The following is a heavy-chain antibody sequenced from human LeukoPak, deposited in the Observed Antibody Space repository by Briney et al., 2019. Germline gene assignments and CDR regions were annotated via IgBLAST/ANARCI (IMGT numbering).Heavy chain of an antibody. D-gene: IGHD3-22*01. CDR1: GGSIRTSP. CDR3: ARLNHYDRSGYFSPNGFDI. CDR2: LNYTGNA. V-gene: IGHV4-59*08. J-gene: IGHJ3*02. Sequence: SETLSLTCTVSGGSIRTSPWTWLRQPPGKGLEYIGYLNYTGNANYSPSLKSRVTMSLDTSKKQFSLNLRSVTAADTAVYYCARLNHYDRSGYFSPNGFDIWGQGTMVTVSS.